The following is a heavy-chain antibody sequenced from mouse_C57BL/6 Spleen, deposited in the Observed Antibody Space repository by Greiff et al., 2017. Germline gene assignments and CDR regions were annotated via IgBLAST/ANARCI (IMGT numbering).Heavy chain of an antibody. CDR2: INPNNGGT. Sequence: EVKLQQSGPELVKPGASVKISCKASGYTFTDYYMNWVKQSHGKSLEWIGDINPNNGGTSYNQKFKGKATLTVDKSSSTAYMELRSLTSEDSAVYYCARLGGKRYFDYWGQGTTLTVSS. CDR1: GYTFTDYY. CDR3: ARLGGKRYFDY. D-gene: IGHD2-1*01. V-gene: IGHV1-26*01. J-gene: IGHJ2*01.